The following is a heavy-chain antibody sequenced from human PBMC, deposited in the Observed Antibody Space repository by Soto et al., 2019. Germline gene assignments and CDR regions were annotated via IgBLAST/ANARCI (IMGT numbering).Heavy chain of an antibody. Sequence: GGSLRLSCAASGFTFSSYGMHWVRQAPGKGLEWVAVIWYDGSNKYYADSVQGRFTISRDNSKNTLYLQMNGLRVEDTAVYYCARARGGWYGEVDYWGQGTLVTVSS. D-gene: IGHD6-19*01. CDR1: GFTFSSYG. J-gene: IGHJ4*02. V-gene: IGHV3-33*01. CDR3: ARARGGWYGEVDY. CDR2: IWYDGSNK.